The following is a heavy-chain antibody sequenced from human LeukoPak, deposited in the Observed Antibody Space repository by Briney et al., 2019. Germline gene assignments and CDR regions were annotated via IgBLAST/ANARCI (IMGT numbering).Heavy chain of an antibody. J-gene: IGHJ4*02. CDR2: IGFSSGHT. CDR3: ARYHNFAFDN. V-gene: IGHV3-21*05. CDR1: GFPFIDYS. D-gene: IGHD1-1*01. Sequence: GGSLRLSCTASGFPFIDYSMNWVRQAPGKGLEWISYIGFSSGHTKYADSVKGRFTISADNAKNLLYLQMNSLRAEDTAVYYCARYHNFAFDNWGQGTLVSVSS.